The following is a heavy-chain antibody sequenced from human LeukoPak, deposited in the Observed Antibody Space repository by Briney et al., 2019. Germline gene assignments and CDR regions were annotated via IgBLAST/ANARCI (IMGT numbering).Heavy chain of an antibody. J-gene: IGHJ4*02. V-gene: IGHV4-61*05. D-gene: IGHD3-22*01. CDR3: ARHPSYYDRIDY. CDR2: IYYSGST. Sequence: SETLSLTCTVSGGSISSSSYYWSWIRQPPGKGLEWIGYIYYSGSTNYNPSLKSRVTISVDTSKNQFSLKLSSVTAADTAVYYCARHPSYYDRIDYWGQGTLVTVSS. CDR1: GGSISSSSYY.